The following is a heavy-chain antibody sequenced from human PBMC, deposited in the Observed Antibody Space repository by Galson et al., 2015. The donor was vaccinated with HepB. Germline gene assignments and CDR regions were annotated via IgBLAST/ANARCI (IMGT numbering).Heavy chain of an antibody. CDR1: GYNFTSYG. V-gene: IGHV1-18*01. J-gene: IGHJ5*02. D-gene: IGHD3-10*01. Sequence: SVKVSCKASGYNFTSYGISWVRQAPGQGLEWMGWISAYNGNTNYAQKLRGRVTMTTDTSTSTAYMDLRRLRTDDTAVYYCARAISAWVWFGEHFDPWGQGTLVIVSS. CDR2: ISAYNGNT. CDR3: ARAISAWVWFGEHFDP.